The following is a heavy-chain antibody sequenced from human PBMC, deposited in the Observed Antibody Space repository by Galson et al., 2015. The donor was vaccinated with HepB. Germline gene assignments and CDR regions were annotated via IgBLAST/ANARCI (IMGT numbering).Heavy chain of an antibody. V-gene: IGHV1-46*01. CDR2: INPSGGRT. Sequence: SVKVSCKASGYIFSNFYMHWVRQAPGQGLEWMGIINPSGGRTSYAEKFQGRVTMTRDTSTSTVYMELRNLRSEDSAVYYCARYTRTTSGNWLDPWGQGTLVTVSS. D-gene: IGHD1-7*01. CDR1: GYIFSNFY. CDR3: ARYTRTTSGNWLDP. J-gene: IGHJ5*02.